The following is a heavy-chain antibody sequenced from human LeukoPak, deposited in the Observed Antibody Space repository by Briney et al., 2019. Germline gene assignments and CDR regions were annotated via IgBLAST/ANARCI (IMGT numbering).Heavy chain of an antibody. CDR3: ARDRGGYEPYYFDY. CDR1: GYTFTGYY. J-gene: IGHJ4*02. CDR2: INPNSGGT. D-gene: IGHD5-12*01. Sequence: GASVNVSCKASGYTFTGYYMHLVRQAPGQGLEWMGWINPNSGGTNYAQKFQGRVTMTRDTSIRTAYMELSRLRSDDTAVYYCARDRGGYEPYYFDYWGQGTLVTVSS. V-gene: IGHV1-2*02.